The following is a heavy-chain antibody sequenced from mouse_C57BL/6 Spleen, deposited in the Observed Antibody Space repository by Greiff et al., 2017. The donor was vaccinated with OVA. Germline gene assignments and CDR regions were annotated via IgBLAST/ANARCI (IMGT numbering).Heavy chain of an antibody. CDR2: IYPRDGST. Sequence: VQLQQSGPELVKPGASVELSCKASGYTFTSYDINWVKQRPGQGLEWIGWIYPRDGSTKYNEKFKGKATLTVDTSSSTAYMELHSLTSEDSAVYFCARFAGASYYAMDYWGQGTSVTVSS. CDR1: GYTFTSYD. V-gene: IGHV1-85*01. D-gene: IGHD4-1*01. CDR3: ARFAGASYYAMDY. J-gene: IGHJ4*01.